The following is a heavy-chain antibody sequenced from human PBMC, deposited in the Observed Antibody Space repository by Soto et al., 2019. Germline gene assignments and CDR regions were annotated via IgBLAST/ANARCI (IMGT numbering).Heavy chain of an antibody. CDR3: ARVDYDFWSGYRFGFFDY. J-gene: IGHJ4*02. D-gene: IGHD3-3*01. V-gene: IGHV4-34*01. Sequence: PSETLSLTCAVYGGSFSGYYWSWIRQPPGKGLEWIGEINHSGSTNYNPSLKSRVTISVDTSKNQFSLKLSSVTAADTAVYYCARVDYDFWSGYRFGFFDYGGQGTLVTVS. CDR1: GGSFSGYY. CDR2: INHSGST.